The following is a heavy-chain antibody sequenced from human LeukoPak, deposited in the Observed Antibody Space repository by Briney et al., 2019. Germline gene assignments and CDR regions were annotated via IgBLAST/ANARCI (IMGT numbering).Heavy chain of an antibody. V-gene: IGHV3-53*01. CDR2: IFSGGNT. D-gene: IGHD7-27*01. CDR1: GFSVSRNY. J-gene: IGHJ4*02. Sequence: PGGSLRLSCAASGFSVSRNYMSWVRQAPGKGLEWVSLIFSGGNTCYADSVTGRFTISRDNSKNTLYLQMNSLRAEDTAVYYCASRPSGDYPYFDFWGQGTLVTVSS. CDR3: ASRPSGDYPYFDF.